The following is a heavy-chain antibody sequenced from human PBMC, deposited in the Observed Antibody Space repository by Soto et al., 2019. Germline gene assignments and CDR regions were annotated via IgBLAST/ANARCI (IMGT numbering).Heavy chain of an antibody. V-gene: IGHV1-8*01. Sequence: QVQLVRSGAEVKKPGASVKVSCKTSGYTFTNYDINWVRQATGQGLEWMGWTNPKSGYTGSAQKFQGRVTMTRDSSIRTAYMELHSLTSEDTAVYYCARTAGDLDYWGQGTLITVSS. D-gene: IGHD4-17*01. J-gene: IGHJ4*02. CDR2: TNPKSGYT. CDR3: ARTAGDLDY. CDR1: GYTFTNYD.